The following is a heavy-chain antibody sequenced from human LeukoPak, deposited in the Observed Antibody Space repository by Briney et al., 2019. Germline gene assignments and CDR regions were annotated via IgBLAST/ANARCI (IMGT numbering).Heavy chain of an antibody. V-gene: IGHV4-61*08. CDR3: ARHSSGYYDRVFDS. Sequence: PSETLSLTCTVSGGSISSGDYYWSWIRQPPGKGLEWIGYISYTGNTNYNPSLKSRVTISVDTSNNQFSLRLSSVTAADTAVYYCARHSSGYYDRVFDSWGQGTLVTVSS. D-gene: IGHD3-22*01. CDR2: ISYTGNT. J-gene: IGHJ4*02. CDR1: GGSISSGDYY.